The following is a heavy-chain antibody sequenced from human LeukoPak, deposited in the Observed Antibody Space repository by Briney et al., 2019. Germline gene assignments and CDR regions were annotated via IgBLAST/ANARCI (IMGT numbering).Heavy chain of an antibody. CDR2: ISGSGGST. D-gene: IGHD1-26*01. CDR3: AKNPMYSGSYFHFDP. J-gene: IGHJ5*02. Sequence: PGGSLRLSCIASGFTFSSSAMSWVRQAPGKGLEWVSAISGSGGSTYYADSVKDRFTISRDNSKNTLYLQMNSLRAEDTAVYYCAKNPMYSGSYFHFDPWGQGTLVTVSS. V-gene: IGHV3-23*01. CDR1: GFTFSSSA.